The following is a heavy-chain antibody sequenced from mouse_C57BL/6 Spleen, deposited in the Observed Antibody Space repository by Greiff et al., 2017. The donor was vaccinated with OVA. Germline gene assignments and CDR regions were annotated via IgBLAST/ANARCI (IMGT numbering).Heavy chain of an antibody. V-gene: IGHV5-16*01. CDR3: AREDYYGSSFWFAY. Sequence: DVKLVESEGGLVQPGSSMKLSCTASGFTFSDYYMAWVRQVPEKGLEWVANINYDGSSTYYLDSLKSRFIISRDNAKNILYLQMSSLKSEDTATYYCAREDYYGSSFWFAYWGQGTLVTVSA. J-gene: IGHJ3*01. CDR1: GFTFSDYY. D-gene: IGHD1-1*01. CDR2: INYDGSST.